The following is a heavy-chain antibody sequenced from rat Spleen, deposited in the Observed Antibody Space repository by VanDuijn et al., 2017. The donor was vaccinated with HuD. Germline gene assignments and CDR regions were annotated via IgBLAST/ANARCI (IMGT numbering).Heavy chain of an antibody. CDR2: ISTGGGNT. CDR1: GFSFSDYY. Sequence: EVQLVESGGGLVQLGRSLKLSCAASGFSFSDYYMAWVRQAPKKGLEWVASISTGGGNTYYRDSVKGRFTISRDNAKSTLYLQMDSLRSEDTATYYCAKGTDYFDYWGQGVMVTVSS. CDR3: AKGTDYFDY. J-gene: IGHJ2*01. V-gene: IGHV5-25*01.